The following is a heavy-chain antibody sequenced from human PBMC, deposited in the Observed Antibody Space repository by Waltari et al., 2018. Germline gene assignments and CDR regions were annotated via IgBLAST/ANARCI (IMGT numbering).Heavy chain of an antibody. Sequence: QVQLQESGPGLVKPSQTLSLTCTVSGGSISSGSYYWSWIRQPAGKGLEWIGRIYTSGSTNYNPSLKSRVTISVDTSKNQFSLKLSSVTAADTAVYYCARRGQGDYYDNDYWGQGTLVTVSS. CDR2: IYTSGST. D-gene: IGHD3-22*01. V-gene: IGHV4-61*02. CDR1: GGSISSGSYY. J-gene: IGHJ4*02. CDR3: ARRGQGDYYDNDY.